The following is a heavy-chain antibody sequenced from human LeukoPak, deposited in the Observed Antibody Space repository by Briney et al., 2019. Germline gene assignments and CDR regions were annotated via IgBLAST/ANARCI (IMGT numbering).Heavy chain of an antibody. CDR2: IKSKTDGGTT. Sequence: PGGSLRLSCAASGFTFSNAWMSWVRQAPGKGLEWVGRIKSKTDGGTTDYAAPVKGRFTISRDDSKNTLYLQMNSLKTEDTAVYYCTTYYYDSSGYYWFDYWGQGTLVTVSS. V-gene: IGHV3-15*01. J-gene: IGHJ4*02. CDR3: TTYYYDSSGYYWFDY. D-gene: IGHD3-22*01. CDR1: GFTFSNAW.